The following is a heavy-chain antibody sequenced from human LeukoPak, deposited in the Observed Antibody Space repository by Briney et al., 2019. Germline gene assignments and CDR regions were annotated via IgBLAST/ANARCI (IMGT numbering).Heavy chain of an antibody. J-gene: IGHJ4*02. CDR3: ARGGVLKSVDY. CDR2: IHYSGST. V-gene: IGHV4-61*01. Sequence: PSETLSLTCTVSGVSISSRSFYWNWIRQPPGKGLEWIGYIHYSGSTYYHPSLKSRVTISVDTSKNQFSLRLSSVTAADTAVYYCARGGVLKSVDYWGQGTLVAVSS. CDR1: GVSISSRSFY. D-gene: IGHD3-16*01.